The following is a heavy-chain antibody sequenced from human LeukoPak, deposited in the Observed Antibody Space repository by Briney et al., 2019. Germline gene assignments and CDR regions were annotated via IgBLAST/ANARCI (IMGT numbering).Heavy chain of an antibody. D-gene: IGHD3-22*01. CDR1: GFTFSNAW. J-gene: IGHJ2*01. V-gene: IGHV3-15*01. Sequence: GGSLRLSCAASGFTFSNAWMSWVRQAPGKGLEWVGRIKSKTDGGTTDYAAPVKGRFTISRDDSKNTLYLQMNSLRAEDTAVYYCARDSSAYYWYFDLWGRGTLVTVSS. CDR2: IKSKTDGGTT. CDR3: ARDSSAYYWYFDL.